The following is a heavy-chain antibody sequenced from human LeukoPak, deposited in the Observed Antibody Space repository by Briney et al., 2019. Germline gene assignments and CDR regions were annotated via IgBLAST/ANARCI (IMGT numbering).Heavy chain of an antibody. Sequence: GGSLRLSCAASGFTFNSYTMNWVRQAPGKGLEWVSSMSSSSSSIYYADSVKGRFTISRDNAKNSLFLQMSSLRAEDTAVYFCARERPGGYCYYGMGVWGLGTTVTVSS. CDR1: GFTFNSYT. J-gene: IGHJ6*02. CDR3: ARERPGGYCYYGMGV. CDR2: MSSSSSSI. V-gene: IGHV3-21*01. D-gene: IGHD3-16*01.